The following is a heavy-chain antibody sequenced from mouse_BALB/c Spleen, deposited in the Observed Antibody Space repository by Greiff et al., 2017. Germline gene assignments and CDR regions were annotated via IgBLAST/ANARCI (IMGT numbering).Heavy chain of an antibody. CDR2: ISSGSSTI. CDR1: GFTFSSFG. Sequence: EVPGVESGGGLVQPGGSRKLSCAASGFTFSSFGMPWVRQAPEKGLEWVAYISSGSSTIYYADTVKGRFTISRDNPKNTPFLQMTRRRSEETAMYYCAREGDGNYWYFDVWGAGTTVTVSS. V-gene: IGHV5-17*02. D-gene: IGHD2-1*01. CDR3: AREGDGNYWYFDV. J-gene: IGHJ1*01.